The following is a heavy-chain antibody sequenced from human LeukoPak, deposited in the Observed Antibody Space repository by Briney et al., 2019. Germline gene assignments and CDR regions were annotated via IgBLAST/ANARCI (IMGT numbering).Heavy chain of an antibody. J-gene: IGHJ4*02. V-gene: IGHV1-69*05. CDR3: VFGYSSGWYQDYFDY. D-gene: IGHD6-19*01. CDR1: GGTFTSYA. Sequence: ASVKVSCKASGGTFTSYAISWVRQAPGQGLEWMGRIIPIFGTANYAQKFQGRVTITTDESTSTAYMELSSLRSEDTAVYYCVFGYSSGWYQDYFDYGGQGTLVTVS. CDR2: IIPIFGTA.